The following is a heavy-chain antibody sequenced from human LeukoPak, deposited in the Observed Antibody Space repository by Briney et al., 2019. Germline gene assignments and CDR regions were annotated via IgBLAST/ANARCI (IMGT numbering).Heavy chain of an antibody. V-gene: IGHV4-30-4*01. D-gene: IGHD5-12*01. Sequence: PSETLSLTCTVSVSVGSISSGDYWWSWIRQPPGKGLEWIGYIYASGSTHYKSSLKSRVSISMDPSKNQFSLKLSSVTAADTAVYYCARHSGYERDWGQGTLVTVSS. CDR2: IYASGST. CDR3: ARHSGYERD. J-gene: IGHJ4*02. CDR1: VSVGSISSGDYW.